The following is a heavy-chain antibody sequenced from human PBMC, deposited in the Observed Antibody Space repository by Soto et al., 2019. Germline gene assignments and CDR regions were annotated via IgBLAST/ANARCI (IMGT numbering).Heavy chain of an antibody. V-gene: IGHV3-30-3*01. Sequence: QEQLVESGGGVVQPGRSLRLSCVASGFTFRSHGMHWVLQAPGKGLEWVAVMSDDESKKYYADSVMGRFTISRDNSKNTLFLQMDTLISADTAVYYCARTAGGRVRGALDIWGQGTMVTVSS. J-gene: IGHJ3*02. D-gene: IGHD6-13*01. CDR1: GFTFRSHG. CDR3: ARTAGGRVRGALDI. CDR2: MSDDESKK.